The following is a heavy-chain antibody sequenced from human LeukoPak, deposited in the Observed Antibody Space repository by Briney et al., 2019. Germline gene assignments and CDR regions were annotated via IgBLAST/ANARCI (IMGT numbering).Heavy chain of an antibody. V-gene: IGHV4-30-2*01. CDR3: ARELRYCSGGSCASGFDY. CDR1: GGSISSGGYS. CDR2: IYHSGST. J-gene: IGHJ4*02. D-gene: IGHD2-15*01. Sequence: SQTLSLTCAVSGGSISSGGYSWSWIRQPPGKGLEWLGYIYHSGSTYYNPSLKSRVTISVDRSKNQFSLKLSSVTAADTAVYYCARELRYCSGGSCASGFDYWGQGTLVTVSS.